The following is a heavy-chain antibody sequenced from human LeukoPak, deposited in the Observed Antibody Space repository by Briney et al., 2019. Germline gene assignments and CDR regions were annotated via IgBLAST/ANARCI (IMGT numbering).Heavy chain of an antibody. D-gene: IGHD1-7*01. Sequence: SVKVSCKASGYTFTGYYMHWVRQAPGQGLEWMGWINPNSGGTNYAQKFQGRVTMTRDTSISTAYMELSRLRSDDTAVYYCARTELDLYYFDYWGQGTLVTVSS. J-gene: IGHJ4*02. V-gene: IGHV1-2*02. CDR3: ARTELDLYYFDY. CDR1: GYTFTGYY. CDR2: INPNSGGT.